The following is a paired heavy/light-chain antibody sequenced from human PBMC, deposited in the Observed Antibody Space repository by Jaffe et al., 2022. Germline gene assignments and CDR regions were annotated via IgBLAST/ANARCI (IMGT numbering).Heavy chain of an antibody. CDR2: IHSDGPT. D-gene: IGHD3-16*01. Sequence: EVQLLESGGALVQPGGSLRLSCAASGFTFSSSSVSWVRQAPGKGLEWVSAIHSDGPTFYAASVKGRFTISRDNSKDTLFLQMTSLRAEDTAIYYCATTFVGRHDYWGQGTLVTVSS. CDR1: GFTFSSSS. V-gene: IGHV3-23*01. J-gene: IGHJ4*02. CDR3: ATTFVGRHDY.
Light chain of an antibody. CDR1: QSVGSN. J-gene: IGKJ1*01. V-gene: IGKV3-15*01. CDR3: QQYNNWPQTET. CDR2: SAS. Sequence: EIVMTQSPATLSLSPGERATLSCRASQSVGSNLAWYQQKSGQAPRLLIYSASTRATGVAARFSGSGSGTEFTLTISSLQSEDFAVYYCQQYNNWPQTETFGQGTKVEVK.